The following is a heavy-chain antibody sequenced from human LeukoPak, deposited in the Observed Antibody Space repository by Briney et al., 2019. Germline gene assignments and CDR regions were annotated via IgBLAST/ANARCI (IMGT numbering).Heavy chain of an antibody. CDR2: ISSRSSFI. CDR3: ARDPTPFESSGSYFAR. Sequence: GGSLRLSCAASGFTFGSYNMIWVRQAPGKGLEWVSSISSRSSFISYADSVKGRFTVSRDNAKNSLYLEMNNLRAEDTAVYYCARDPTPFESSGSYFARWGQGTLVTVSS. J-gene: IGHJ4*02. CDR1: GFTFGSYN. V-gene: IGHV3-21*01. D-gene: IGHD1-26*01.